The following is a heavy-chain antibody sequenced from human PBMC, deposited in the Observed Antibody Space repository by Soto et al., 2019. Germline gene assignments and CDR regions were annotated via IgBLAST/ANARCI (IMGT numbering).Heavy chain of an antibody. V-gene: IGHV1-18*01. CDR1: GYTFTSYG. J-gene: IGHJ3*02. Sequence: ASVKVSCKASGYTFTSYGISWVRQAPGQGLEWMGWISAYNGNTNYAQKLQGRVTMTTDTSTSTAYMELRSLRSDDTVVYYCARDYYYDSKRAFDIWGQGTMVTVSS. D-gene: IGHD3-22*01. CDR2: ISAYNGNT. CDR3: ARDYYYDSKRAFDI.